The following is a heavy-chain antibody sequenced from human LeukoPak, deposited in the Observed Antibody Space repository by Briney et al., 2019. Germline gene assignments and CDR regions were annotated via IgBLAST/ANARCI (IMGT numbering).Heavy chain of an antibody. D-gene: IGHD4-17*01. CDR3: ARGVDYGDDNWFDP. Sequence: TTSETLSLTCTVSGGSISSYYWSWIRQPPGQGLEWVGNIYYSGSTNYNPSLKSRVTISVDTSKNQFSLKLSPVTAADTAVYYCARGVDYGDDNWFDPWGQGTLVTVSS. CDR2: IYYSGST. V-gene: IGHV4-59*13. CDR1: GGSISSYY. J-gene: IGHJ5*02.